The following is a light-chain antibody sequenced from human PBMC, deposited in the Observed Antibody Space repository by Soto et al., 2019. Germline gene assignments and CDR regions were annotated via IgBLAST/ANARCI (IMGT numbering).Light chain of an antibody. CDR1: QSVSSY. CDR2: GAS. Sequence: EIVLTQSPGTLSLSPGERATLSCRASQSVSSYLAWYQQKRGQAPRLLISGASSRATGIPDRFSGSGSGTDFTLTISRLEPEYVAVYYCQQYGSSPGTFGGGTKVEIK. J-gene: IGKJ4*01. CDR3: QQYGSSPGT. V-gene: IGKV3-20*01.